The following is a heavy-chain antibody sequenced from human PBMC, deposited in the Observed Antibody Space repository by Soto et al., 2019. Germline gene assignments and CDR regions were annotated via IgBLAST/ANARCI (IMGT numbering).Heavy chain of an antibody. CDR2: IFYTGST. D-gene: IGHD2-8*02. CDR3: ASVTRYCTGGGCNPNWFDP. Sequence: SETLSLTCTVSGGSISSGDYYWSWIRQPPGKGLEWIGCIFYTGSTYYNPSLKSRITISVHTSKSQFSLKLTSVTAADTAVYYCASVTRYCTGGGCNPNWFDPWGQGTLVTVSS. V-gene: IGHV4-30-4*01. CDR1: GGSISSGDYY. J-gene: IGHJ5*02.